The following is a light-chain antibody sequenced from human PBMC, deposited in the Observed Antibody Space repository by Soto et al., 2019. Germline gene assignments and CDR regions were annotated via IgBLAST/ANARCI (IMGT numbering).Light chain of an antibody. Sequence: QSVLTQPPSVSGAPGQRVTISCTGSSSNIGAGYDVHWYQQLPGTAPKLLIYGNSNRPSGVPDRFSDSKSGTSASLAITGLQAEDEADYYCQSYDSSLSGWVFGAGTMLTVL. CDR3: QSYDSSLSGWV. CDR1: SSNIGAGYD. J-gene: IGLJ3*02. CDR2: GNS. V-gene: IGLV1-40*01.